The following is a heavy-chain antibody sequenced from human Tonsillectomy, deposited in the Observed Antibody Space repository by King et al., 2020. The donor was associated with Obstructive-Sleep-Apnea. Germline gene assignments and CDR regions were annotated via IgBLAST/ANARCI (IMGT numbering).Heavy chain of an antibody. D-gene: IGHD3-10*01. J-gene: IGHJ4*02. CDR3: VKGPLIYGPGSCDFDY. V-gene: IGHV3-23*04. Sequence: VQLVESGGGLVQPGGSLRLSCAASGFTFSSYAMSWVRQAPGKGLEWVSAISGSGGSTYYADSVKGRFTISRDNSKNTLYLQMNSLRAEDTAVYYCVKGPLIYGPGSCDFDYWGQGPLVTVSS. CDR2: ISGSGGST. CDR1: GFTFSSYA.